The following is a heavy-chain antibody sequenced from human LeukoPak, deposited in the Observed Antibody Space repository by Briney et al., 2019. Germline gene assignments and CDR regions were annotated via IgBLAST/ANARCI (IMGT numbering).Heavy chain of an antibody. CDR1: GGSISSYY. V-gene: IGHV4-34*01. CDR3: ARFSGRGNWSRLDY. J-gene: IGHJ4*02. D-gene: IGHD1-1*01. Sequence: KPSETLSLTCTVSGGSISSYYWSWIRQPPGKGLEWIGEINHSGSTNYNPSLKSRVTISVDTSKNQFSLKLSSVTAADTAVYYCARFSGRGNWSRLDYWGQGTLVTVSS. CDR2: INHSGST.